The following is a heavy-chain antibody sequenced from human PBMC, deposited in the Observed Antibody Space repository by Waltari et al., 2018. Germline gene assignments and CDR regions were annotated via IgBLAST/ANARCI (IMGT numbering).Heavy chain of an antibody. V-gene: IGHV3-48*01. J-gene: IGHJ4*02. CDR2: ISSSSSTI. CDR3: ASTEMATIGDY. D-gene: IGHD5-12*01. CDR1: GFHFSSYS. Sequence: EVQLVESGGGLVQPGGSLSLSCAASGFHFSSYSMHWVRQAPGKGLEWVSYISSSSSTIYYADSVKGRFTISRDNAKNSLYLQMNSLRAEDTAVYYCASTEMATIGDYWGQGTLVTVSS.